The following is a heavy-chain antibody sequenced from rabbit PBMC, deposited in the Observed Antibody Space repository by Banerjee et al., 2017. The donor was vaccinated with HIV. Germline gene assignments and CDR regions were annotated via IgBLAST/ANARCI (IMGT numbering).Heavy chain of an antibody. J-gene: IGHJ4*01. V-gene: IGHV1S40*01. D-gene: IGHD4-1*01. Sequence: IACRYNGDGSTYYASWVNGRFTISKTSSTTVDLKMTSLTAADTATYFCARSYADSGWGLNLWGPGTLVTVS. CDR3: ARSYADSGWGLNL. CDR2: RYNGDGST.